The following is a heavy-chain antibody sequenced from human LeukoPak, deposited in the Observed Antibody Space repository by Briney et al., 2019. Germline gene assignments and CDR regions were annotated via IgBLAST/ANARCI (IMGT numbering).Heavy chain of an antibody. CDR3: ARIEYSSSSGAFDI. CDR2: IYYSGST. D-gene: IGHD6-6*01. CDR1: GGSISSYY. Sequence: PSETLSLTCTVSGGSISSYYWSWIRQPPGKGLEGIGYIYYSGSTNYNPSLKSRVTISVDTSKNQFSLKLSSVTAAATAVYYCARIEYSSSSGAFDIWGQGTMVTVSS. J-gene: IGHJ3*02. V-gene: IGHV4-59*01.